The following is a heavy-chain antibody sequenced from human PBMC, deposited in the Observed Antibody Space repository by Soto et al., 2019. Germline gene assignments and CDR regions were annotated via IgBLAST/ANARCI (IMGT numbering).Heavy chain of an antibody. CDR2: ILSSSGVI. J-gene: IGHJ6*03. CDR1: GFTFGSYS. Sequence: EVQLVESGGGLVQPGGSLRLSCAASGFTFGSYSMNWVRQAPGKGLEWVSFILSSSGVIYYADSVKGRFTISRDNAKNSLYLQMNSPRAEDTAAYYCARDLRATLVATAMPSSMDVWGKGTTVTVSS. V-gene: IGHV3-48*01. D-gene: IGHD2-21*02. CDR3: ARDLRATLVATAMPSSMDV.